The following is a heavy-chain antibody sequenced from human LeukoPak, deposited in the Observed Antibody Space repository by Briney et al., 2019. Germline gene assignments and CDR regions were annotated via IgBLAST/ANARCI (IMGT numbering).Heavy chain of an antibody. CDR1: GFTFSSYE. V-gene: IGHV3-48*03. D-gene: IGHD5-18*01. CDR2: ISSSGSTI. CDR3: ARDATRYNYGRYYYYYYMDV. J-gene: IGHJ6*03. Sequence: GGSLRLSCAASGFTFSSYEMNWVRQAPGKGLEWVSYISSSGSTIYYADSVKGRFTISRDNAKNSLYLQMNSLRAEDTAVYYCARDATRYNYGRYYYYYYMDVWGKGTTVTVSS.